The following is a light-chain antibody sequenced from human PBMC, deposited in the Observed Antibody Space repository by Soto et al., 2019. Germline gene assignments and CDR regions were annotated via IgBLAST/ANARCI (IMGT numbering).Light chain of an antibody. CDR1: QGVTTN. CDR2: SAS. J-gene: IGKJ1*01. CDR3: QQYKEWSSWT. V-gene: IGKV3-15*01. Sequence: EIVMTQSPDTLSVSPGERATLXXRAGQGVTTNLAWYQQKPGQDPRIXXFSASARATGSLARFSGSRSGTEFTLTIISLQSEDFAIYYYQQYKEWSSWTFGQGTKVDIK.